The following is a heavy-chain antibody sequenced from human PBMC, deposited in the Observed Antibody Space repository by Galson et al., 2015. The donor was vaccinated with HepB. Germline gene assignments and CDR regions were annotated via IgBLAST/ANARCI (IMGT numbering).Heavy chain of an antibody. V-gene: IGHV1-2*02. CDR1: GYTFTGFY. Sequence: SVKDSCKASGYTFTGFYMHWVRQAPGQGLQWMAWINPKSGGTKYAPKFQGSVTITRDTSINTTYMELSRLSSDDTAVYYCARGTGHYYYGMDLWGQGTTLPASS. D-gene: IGHD1-14*01. J-gene: IGHJ6*02. CDR2: INPKSGGT. CDR3: ARGTGHYYYGMDL.